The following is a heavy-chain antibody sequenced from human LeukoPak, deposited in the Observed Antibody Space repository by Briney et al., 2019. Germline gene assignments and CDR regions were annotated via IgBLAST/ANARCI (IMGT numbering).Heavy chain of an antibody. V-gene: IGHV3-9*01. CDR3: AKERSGFDP. CDR1: GFTFSRQG. Sequence: GGSLRLSCAASGFTFSRQGMHWVRQAPGKGLEWVSGISWNSGSIGYADSVKGRFTISRDNAKNSLYLQMNSLRAEDTALYYCAKERSGFDPWGQGTLVTVSS. J-gene: IGHJ5*02. CDR2: ISWNSGSI.